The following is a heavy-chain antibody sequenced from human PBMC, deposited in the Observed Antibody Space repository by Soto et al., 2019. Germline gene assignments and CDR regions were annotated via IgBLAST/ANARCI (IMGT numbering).Heavy chain of an antibody. J-gene: IGHJ6*02. V-gene: IGHV4-59*05. CDR3: ARQNGRIGVYFGYYGMDV. CDR2: IYYSGST. CDR1: GGSISSYY. Sequence: PSETLSLTCTVSGGSISSYYWSWIRQPQGRGLEWIGSIYYSGSTYYNPSLKSRVTISVDTSKNQFSLKLSSVTAADTAVYYCARQNGRIGVYFGYYGMDVWGQGTTVTVSS. D-gene: IGHD1-26*01.